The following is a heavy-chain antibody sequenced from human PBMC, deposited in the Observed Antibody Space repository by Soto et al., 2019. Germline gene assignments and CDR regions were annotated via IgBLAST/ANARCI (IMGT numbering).Heavy chain of an antibody. CDR1: GYTFTHYG. J-gene: IGHJ4*02. V-gene: IGHV1-18*01. CDR3: ARGPTGNFFDY. CDR2: VIPFNGNT. D-gene: IGHD1-1*01. Sequence: GASVKVSCKPSGYTFTHYGINWMRQAPGQGLEWMGWVIPFNGNTNYAQKFQGRVTMTTDTSTSTAYMELRSLRSDDTALYFCARGPTGNFFDYWGPGSLVTVSS.